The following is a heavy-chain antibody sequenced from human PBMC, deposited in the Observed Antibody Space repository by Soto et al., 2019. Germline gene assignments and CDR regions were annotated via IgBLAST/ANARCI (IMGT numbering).Heavy chain of an antibody. CDR3: ARTLRDRNYYYGMAV. V-gene: IGHV1-69*01. CDR1: VGTFSKYA. J-gene: IGHJ6*02. D-gene: IGHD3-22*01. Sequence: QVQLVQSGAEMLQPGASVRVSCKASVGTFSKYAFSWVRQAPGQGLEWLGGIIPMFGTPNYAQKFQGRVAISANESTVTVYMELSSLRAEDTAVYFCARTLRDRNYYYGMAVWGQGTTVTVSS. CDR2: IIPMFGTP.